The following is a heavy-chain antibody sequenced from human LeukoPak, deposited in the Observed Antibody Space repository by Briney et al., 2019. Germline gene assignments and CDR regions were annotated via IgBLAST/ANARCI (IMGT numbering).Heavy chain of an antibody. J-gene: IGHJ4*02. CDR3: ARILTGYHSPLTYYFDY. V-gene: IGHV4-59*01. D-gene: IGHD3-9*01. CDR2: IYYSGST. CDR1: GGSISSYY. Sequence: PSETLSLTCTVSGGSISSYYWSWIRQPPGKGLEWIGYIYYSGSTNYNPSLKSRVTISVDTSKNQFSLKLSSVTAADTAVYYCARILTGYHSPLTYYFDYWGQGTLVTVSS.